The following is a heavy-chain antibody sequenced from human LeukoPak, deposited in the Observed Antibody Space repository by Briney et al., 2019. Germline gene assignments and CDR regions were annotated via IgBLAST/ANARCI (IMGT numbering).Heavy chain of an antibody. J-gene: IGHJ4*02. Sequence: NPSETLSLTCAVYGGSFSGYYWGWIRQPPGKGLEWIGEINHSGSTNYNPSLKSRVTISVDTSKNQFSLKVSSVTAADTAVYYCARHWLDSGTPDRFDYWGQGTLVTVSS. CDR1: GGSFSGYY. D-gene: IGHD3-10*01. CDR2: INHSGST. CDR3: ARHWLDSGTPDRFDY. V-gene: IGHV4-34*01.